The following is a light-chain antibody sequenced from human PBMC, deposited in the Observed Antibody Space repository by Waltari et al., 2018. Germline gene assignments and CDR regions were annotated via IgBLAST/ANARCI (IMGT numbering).Light chain of an antibody. V-gene: IGLV1-51*01. CDR2: DNN. CDR3: GTWDSSLSAGV. Sequence: QSVLTQPPSVSAAPGQKVTISCPGSSSNIGNTYVSWYQQLPGTAPKLLIYDNNKRPSGIPDRFSGSKSGTSATLGITGLQTGDEADYYCGTWDSSLSAGVFGGGTKLTVL. J-gene: IGLJ3*02. CDR1: SSNIGNTY.